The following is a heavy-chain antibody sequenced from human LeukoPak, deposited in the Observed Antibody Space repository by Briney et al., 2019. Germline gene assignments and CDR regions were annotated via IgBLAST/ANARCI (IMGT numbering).Heavy chain of an antibody. CDR2: ISAYNGNT. D-gene: IGHD5-24*01. V-gene: IGHV1-18*01. Sequence: ASVKVSCKASGYTFTSYGISWVRQAPGQGLEWMGWISAYNGNTNYAQKLQGRVTITADESTSTAYMELSSLRSEDTAVYYCARGRWLQTLDYWGQGTLVTVSS. CDR1: GYTFTSYG. J-gene: IGHJ4*02. CDR3: ARGRWLQTLDY.